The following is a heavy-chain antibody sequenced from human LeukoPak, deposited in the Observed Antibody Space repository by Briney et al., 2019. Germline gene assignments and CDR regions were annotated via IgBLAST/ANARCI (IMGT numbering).Heavy chain of an antibody. CDR1: GGTFSSYA. D-gene: IGHD6-13*01. CDR3: ARAHIAPKTAVAFDI. CDR2: IIPIFGTA. J-gene: IGHJ3*02. V-gene: IGHV1-69*05. Sequence: GASVKVSCKASGGTFSSYAISWVRQAPGQGLEWMGGIIPIFGTANYAQKFQGRVTITTDESTSTAYMELSSLRSEDTAVYYCARAHIAPKTAVAFDIWGQGTMVTVSS.